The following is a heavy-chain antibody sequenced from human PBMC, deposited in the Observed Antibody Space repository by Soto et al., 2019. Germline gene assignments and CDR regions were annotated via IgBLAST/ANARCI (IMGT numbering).Heavy chain of an antibody. V-gene: IGHV4-34*01. Sequence: SETLSLTCAVYGGSFSGYYWSWIRQPPGKGLEWIGEINHSGSTNYNPSLKSRVTISVDTSKNQLSLKLSSVTAADTAVYYCARLEYCSSTSCYAAFDIWGQGTMVTVSS. J-gene: IGHJ3*02. CDR1: GGSFSGYY. CDR3: ARLEYCSSTSCYAAFDI. CDR2: INHSGST. D-gene: IGHD2-2*01.